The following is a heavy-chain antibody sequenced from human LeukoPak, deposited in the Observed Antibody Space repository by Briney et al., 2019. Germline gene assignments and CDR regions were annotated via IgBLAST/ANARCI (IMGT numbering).Heavy chain of an antibody. CDR3: ARWPSFGVLDD. CDR2: IDTNTGNP. D-gene: IGHD3-3*01. V-gene: IGHV7-4-1*02. J-gene: IGHJ4*02. Sequence: ASVKVSCKASGYTFTNYTINWVRLAPGQGLEWMGWIDTNTGNPTYAQGFTGRFVFSLDTSVNTAYLQISSLKAEDSAVYYCARWPSFGVLDDWGRGTLVTVSS. CDR1: GYTFTNYT.